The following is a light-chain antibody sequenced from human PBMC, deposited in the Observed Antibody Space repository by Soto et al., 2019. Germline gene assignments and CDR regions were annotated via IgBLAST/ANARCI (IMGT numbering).Light chain of an antibody. CDR1: QSISTW. Sequence: DIQMTQSPSTLSASVGDRVTITCRASQSISTWLAWYQQKPGKAPKVLIYKASSLESGVPSRFSGSGSGTEFTLTNSSLQPDDIATYYCQQYHSYSVTFGQGTKVDIK. V-gene: IGKV1-5*03. J-gene: IGKJ1*01. CDR2: KAS. CDR3: QQYHSYSVT.